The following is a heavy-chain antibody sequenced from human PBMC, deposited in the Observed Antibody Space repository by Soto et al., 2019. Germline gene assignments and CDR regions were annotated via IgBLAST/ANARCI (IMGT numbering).Heavy chain of an antibody. J-gene: IGHJ6*02. Sequence: PGGSLRLSCAASGFTFSTYAMHWVRQAPGKGLEWVAVTSYDGSNKYYADSVKGRFTISRDNSKNTLYLQMNSLRAEDTAVYYCARVYTAMVIVPPLFGGMDVWGQGTTVTVSS. CDR2: TSYDGSNK. CDR3: ARVYTAMVIVPPLFGGMDV. CDR1: GFTFSTYA. V-gene: IGHV3-30-3*01. D-gene: IGHD5-18*01.